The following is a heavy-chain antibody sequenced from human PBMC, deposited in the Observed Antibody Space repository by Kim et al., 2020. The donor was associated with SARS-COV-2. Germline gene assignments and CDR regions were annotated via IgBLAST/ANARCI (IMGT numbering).Heavy chain of an antibody. D-gene: IGHD6-19*01. V-gene: IGHV3-30*07. CDR3: AERLGYSSGWATGAFDI. Sequence: GKGRFTISRDNSKSTLYLQMNSLRAEDTAVYYCAERLGYSSGWATGAFDIWGQGTMVTVCS. J-gene: IGHJ3*02.